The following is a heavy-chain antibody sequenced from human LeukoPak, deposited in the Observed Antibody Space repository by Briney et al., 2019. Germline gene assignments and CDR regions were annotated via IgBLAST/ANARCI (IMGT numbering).Heavy chain of an antibody. V-gene: IGHV3-53*01. Sequence: GGSLRLSCAASGFTASSNYMSWVRQAPGKGLEWVSVIYSGGSTYYADSVKGRFTISRDNSKNTLYLQMNSLRAEDTAVYYCAKGKINHNGAFDIWGQGTVVTVSS. CDR1: GFTASSNY. D-gene: IGHD2-8*01. CDR2: IYSGGST. CDR3: AKGKINHNGAFDI. J-gene: IGHJ3*02.